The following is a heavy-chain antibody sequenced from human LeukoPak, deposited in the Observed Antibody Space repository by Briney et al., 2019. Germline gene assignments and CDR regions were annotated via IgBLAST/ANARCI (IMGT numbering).Heavy chain of an antibody. J-gene: IGHJ4*02. D-gene: IGHD3-16*01. CDR2: ISGGRT. V-gene: IGHV3-38-3*01. CDR3: AKDRVVSGMGFYFDY. CDR1: GFTVSSNE. Sequence: GGSLRLSCAASGFTVSSNEMSWVRQAPGKGLEWVSSISGGRTYYADSVKGRFTISRDNSKNTLYLQMNSLRAEDTAVYYCAKDRVVSGMGFYFDYWGQGTLVTVSS.